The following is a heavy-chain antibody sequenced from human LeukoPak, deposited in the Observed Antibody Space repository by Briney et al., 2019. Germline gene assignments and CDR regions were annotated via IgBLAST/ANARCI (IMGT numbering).Heavy chain of an antibody. V-gene: IGHV1-69*05. CDR1: GGTFSSYA. Sequence: SVKVSCKASGGTFSSYAISWVRQAPGQGLEWMGGIIPIFGTANYAQKFQGRVTITTDESTSTAYMELSSLRSEDTAVYYCARVKGKYYYDSSGWRPLQHWGQGTLATVSS. CDR3: ARVKGKYYYDSSGWRPLQH. J-gene: IGHJ1*01. D-gene: IGHD3-22*01. CDR2: IIPIFGTA.